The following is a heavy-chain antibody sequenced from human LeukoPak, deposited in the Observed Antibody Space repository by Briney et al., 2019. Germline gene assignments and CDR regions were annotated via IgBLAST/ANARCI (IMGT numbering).Heavy chain of an antibody. Sequence: PGGSLRLSCAASGSTFSGFSMSWVRQSPTKGLEWVANIKQDGSERYYVDSVKGRFTTSRDNAKNSLSLQMNNLRVEDTAVYYCARAGSHWHYVYWGQGTVVTVSS. J-gene: IGHJ4*02. V-gene: IGHV3-7*01. D-gene: IGHD3-10*01. CDR2: IKQDGSER. CDR1: GSTFSGFS. CDR3: ARAGSHWHYVY.